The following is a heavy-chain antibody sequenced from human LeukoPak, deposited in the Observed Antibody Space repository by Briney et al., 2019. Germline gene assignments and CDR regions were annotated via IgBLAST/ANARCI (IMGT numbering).Heavy chain of an antibody. V-gene: IGHV3-74*01. CDR1: GFSLSTYW. D-gene: IGHD2-2*01. CDR3: ARDVHCVGTNCYPFDY. CDR2: VSSDGTST. J-gene: IGHJ4*02. Sequence: GGSLRLSCAASGFSLSTYWMHWVRQAPGKGLVWVSRVSSDGTSTNYADSVKGRFTISRDSAKNTLYPQMNSLRAEDTAVYFCARDVHCVGTNCYPFDYWGQGALVTVSS.